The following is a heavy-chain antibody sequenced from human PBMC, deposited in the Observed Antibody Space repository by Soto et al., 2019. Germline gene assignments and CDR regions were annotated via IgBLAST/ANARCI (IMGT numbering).Heavy chain of an antibody. V-gene: IGHV3-33*01. D-gene: IGHD3-22*01. Sequence: GGSLRLSCAASGFTFSSYGMHWVRQAPGKGLEWVAVIWYDGSNKYYADSVKGRFTISRDNSKNTLYLQMNSLRAEDTAVYYCATNNYYDSSGYYYDYWGQGTLVTVSS. CDR1: GFTFSSYG. CDR3: ATNNYYDSSGYYYDY. J-gene: IGHJ4*02. CDR2: IWYDGSNK.